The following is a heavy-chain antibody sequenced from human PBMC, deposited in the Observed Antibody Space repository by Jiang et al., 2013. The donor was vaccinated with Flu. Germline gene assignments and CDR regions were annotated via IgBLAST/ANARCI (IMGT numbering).Heavy chain of an antibody. CDR3: ARVVNNGWPRARFDS. CDR1: GGSLSSHY. D-gene: IGHD6-19*01. V-gene: IGHV4-59*11. J-gene: IGHJ4*02. Sequence: LLKPSETLSLTCAVSGGSLSSHYWSWIRHAPQRGLEWIGNILSSGSANYNPSLESRLTISIDTSRNQFSLRLTSVTAADTAVYFCARVVNNGWPRARFDSWGQGSRVTVSS. CDR2: ILSSGSA.